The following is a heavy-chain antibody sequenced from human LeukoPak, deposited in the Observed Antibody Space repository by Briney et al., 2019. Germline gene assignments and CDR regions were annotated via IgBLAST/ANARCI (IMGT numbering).Heavy chain of an antibody. CDR1: GGSFSGYY. CDR2: INHSGTT. D-gene: IGHD3-3*01. J-gene: IGHJ6*03. V-gene: IGHV4-34*01. Sequence: SSETLSLTCAVYGGSFSGYYWTWIRQTPGKGLEWIGEINHSGTTNYNPSLESRVTISVDTSKSLFSLKLYSVTAADTAMYYCARAHFGDYNYYMDVWGKGTTVTVSS. CDR3: ARAHFGDYNYYMDV.